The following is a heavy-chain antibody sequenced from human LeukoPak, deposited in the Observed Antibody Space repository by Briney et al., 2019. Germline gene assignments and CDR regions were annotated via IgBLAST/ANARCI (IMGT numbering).Heavy chain of an antibody. Sequence: GGSLRLSCAASGFTFSSYGMHWVRQAPGKGLEWVAIISYDGSNKYHADSVKGRFTISRDNSKNTLYLQMNSLRAEDTAVYYCAKDWTYYYDSSGYYGPLEYWGQGTLVTVSS. CDR2: ISYDGSNK. J-gene: IGHJ4*02. CDR3: AKDWTYYYDSSGYYGPLEY. D-gene: IGHD3-22*01. CDR1: GFTFSSYG. V-gene: IGHV3-30*18.